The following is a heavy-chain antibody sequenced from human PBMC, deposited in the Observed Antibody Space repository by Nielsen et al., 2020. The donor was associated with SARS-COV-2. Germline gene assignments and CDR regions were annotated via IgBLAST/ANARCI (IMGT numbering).Heavy chain of an antibody. Sequence: SLKISCAASGFTFDDYAMHWVRPAPGKGLEWVSGISWNSGSIGYADSVKGRFTISRDNAKNSLYLQMNSLRAEDTALYYCAILPAAMILFPYWGQGTLVTVSS. D-gene: IGHD2-2*01. J-gene: IGHJ4*02. V-gene: IGHV3-9*01. CDR1: GFTFDDYA. CDR2: ISWNSGSI. CDR3: AILPAAMILFPY.